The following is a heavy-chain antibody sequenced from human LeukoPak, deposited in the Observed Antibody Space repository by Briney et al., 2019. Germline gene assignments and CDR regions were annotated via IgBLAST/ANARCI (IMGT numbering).Heavy chain of an antibody. J-gene: IGHJ4*02. CDR3: AKKSRLAAAGLD. CDR2: ISGSGGST. CDR1: GFSFSSYA. Sequence: GGSLRLSCAASGFSFSSYAMSWVRQAPGKGLEWVSAISGSGGSTYYADSVKGRFTISRDNSKHTLYLQMNSLRAEDTGVYYCAKKSRLAAAGLDWGQGTLVTVSS. D-gene: IGHD6-13*01. V-gene: IGHV3-23*01.